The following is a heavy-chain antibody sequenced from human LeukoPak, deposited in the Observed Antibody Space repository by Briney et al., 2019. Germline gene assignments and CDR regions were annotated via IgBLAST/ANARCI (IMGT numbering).Heavy chain of an antibody. V-gene: IGHV1-2*02. Sequence: ASVKVSCKASGYTFIGYYMHWVRQAPGQGLEWVGWINPHSGGTNSAQKFQGRVTLTWDMSIGTAYMELSRLRSGDTAVYYCARAFPSSTAYYIGDAFDIWGQGTMVTVSS. J-gene: IGHJ3*02. CDR3: ARAFPSSTAYYIGDAFDI. CDR1: GYTFIGYY. CDR2: INPHSGGT. D-gene: IGHD3-9*01.